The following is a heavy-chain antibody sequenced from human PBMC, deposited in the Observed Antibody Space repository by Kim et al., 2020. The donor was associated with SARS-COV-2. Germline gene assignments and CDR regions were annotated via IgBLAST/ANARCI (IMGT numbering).Heavy chain of an antibody. CDR2: INTNTGHP. J-gene: IGHJ3*01. CDR3: ARTFLNAFDV. V-gene: IGHV7-4-1*02. CDR1: GYTFTTYA. Sequence: ASVKVSCKASGYTFTTYAINWVRQAPGQGLEWMGWINTNTGHPTYAQGFTGRFVFSLDTSVSTAYLQISSLKAEDIAIYYCARTFLNAFDVWGQGTMVTVSS.